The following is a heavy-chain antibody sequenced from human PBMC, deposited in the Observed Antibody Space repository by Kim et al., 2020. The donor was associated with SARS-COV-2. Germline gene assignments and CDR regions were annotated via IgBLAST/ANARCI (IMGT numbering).Heavy chain of an antibody. J-gene: IGHJ6*02. D-gene: IGHD5-12*01. CDR3: ARDLIVATIFVDSNPPHGMDV. V-gene: IGHV3-66*02. CDR2: IYSGGST. Sequence: GGSLRLSCAASGFTVSSNYMSWVRQAPGKGLEWVSVIYSGGSTYYADSVKGRFTISRDNSKNTLYLQMNSLRAKDTAVYYCARDLIVATIFVDSNPPHGMDVWGQGTTVTVSS. CDR1: GFTVSSNY.